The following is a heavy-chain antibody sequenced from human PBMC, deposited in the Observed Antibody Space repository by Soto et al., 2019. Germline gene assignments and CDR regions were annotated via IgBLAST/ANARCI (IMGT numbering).Heavy chain of an antibody. CDR1: GCSISSYY. CDR3: ARYARIPDY. D-gene: IGHD2-2*01. J-gene: IGHJ4*02. Sequence: PSETLSLTCTVSGCSISSYYWSWIRQPPGKGLESLGYIHHTGVTNSNPSLRGRLSISIDTAKNQFSLKLSSVTSADTAIYYCARYARIPDYWGPGTLVTVSS. V-gene: IGHV4-59*01. CDR2: IHHTGVT.